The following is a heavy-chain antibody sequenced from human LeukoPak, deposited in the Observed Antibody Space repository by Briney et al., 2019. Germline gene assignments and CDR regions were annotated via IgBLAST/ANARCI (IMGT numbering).Heavy chain of an antibody. CDR1: GFTFSSYE. CDR2: ISSSGSTI. D-gene: IGHD3-16*01. J-gene: IGHJ4*02. V-gene: IGHV3-48*03. Sequence: TGGSLRLSCAASGFTFSSYEMNLVRQAPGKGLEWVSYISSSGSTIYYADSVKGRFTISRDNAKNSLYLQMNSLRAEDTAVYYCARDVYDYVWGSYSLDYWGQGTLVTVSS. CDR3: ARDVYDYVWGSYSLDY.